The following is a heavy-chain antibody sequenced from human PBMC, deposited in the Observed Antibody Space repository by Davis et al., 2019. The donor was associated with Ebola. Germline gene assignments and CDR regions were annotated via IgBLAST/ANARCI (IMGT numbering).Heavy chain of an antibody. J-gene: IGHJ6*04. CDR1: GFTFSSYS. V-gene: IGHV3-21*04. Sequence: GESLKTSCAASGFTFSSYSMNWVRQAPGKGLEWVSSISSSSSYIYYADSVKGRFTISRDNSKKTLYLQMNSLRAEDTAVYYCAKSGLSFGVVKYHYGMDVWGKGTTVTVSS. D-gene: IGHD3-3*01. CDR2: ISSSSSYI. CDR3: AKSGLSFGVVKYHYGMDV.